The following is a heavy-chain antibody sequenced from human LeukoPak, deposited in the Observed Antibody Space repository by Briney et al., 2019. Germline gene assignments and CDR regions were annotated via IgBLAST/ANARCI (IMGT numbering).Heavy chain of an antibody. CDR1: GFSFDDFV. V-gene: IGHV3-9*01. J-gene: IGHJ4*02. D-gene: IGHD6-13*01. CDR2: ISRNSDTI. Sequence: GGSLRLSCTASGFSFDDFVMHWVRQAPGKGREWVSGISRNSDTIHYGDAVKGRFTISRDNAKKSLYLQMNSLRADDTAFYYCAKGVASTPAPAAGHFDYWGQGTLVTVSS. CDR3: AKGVASTPAPAAGHFDY.